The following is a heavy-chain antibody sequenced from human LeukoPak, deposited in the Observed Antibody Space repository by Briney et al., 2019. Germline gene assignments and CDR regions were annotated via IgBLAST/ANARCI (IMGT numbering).Heavy chain of an antibody. Sequence: ASVKVSCKVSGYTLTELSMHWVRQAPGKGLEWMGGFDPEDGETIYAQKFQGRVTMTEDTSTDTAYMELSSLRSEDTAVYYCATPYYYDSSGYYLGAFDIWGQGTMFTVSS. J-gene: IGHJ3*02. CDR2: FDPEDGET. D-gene: IGHD3-22*01. CDR3: ATPYYYDSSGYYLGAFDI. CDR1: GYTLTELS. V-gene: IGHV1-24*01.